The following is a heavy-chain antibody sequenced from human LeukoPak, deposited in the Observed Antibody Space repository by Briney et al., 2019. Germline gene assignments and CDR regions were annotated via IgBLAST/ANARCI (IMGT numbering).Heavy chain of an antibody. V-gene: IGHV1-18*01. CDR2: INANNGNT. CDR3: ARGPIAAAGDY. Sequence: ASVKVSCKASGYTFTSYGMTWARQVPEQGLEWMGWINANNGNTNYAQNLQGRVTMTRDTSTSTAYMEVRSLRSDDTAVYYCARGPIAAAGDYWGQGTLVTVSS. CDR1: GYTFTSYG. D-gene: IGHD6-13*01. J-gene: IGHJ4*02.